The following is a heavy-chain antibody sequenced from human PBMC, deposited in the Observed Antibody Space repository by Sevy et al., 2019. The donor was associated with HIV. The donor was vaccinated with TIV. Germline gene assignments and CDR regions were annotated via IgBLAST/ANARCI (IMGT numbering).Heavy chain of an antibody. J-gene: IGHJ6*02. D-gene: IGHD5-18*01. V-gene: IGHV1-2*02. CDR2: INPKNDVT. Sequence: ASVKVSCKASGYSFTDYYMHWVRQAPGQGLEWMAWINPKNDVTNYAQKFQGRVTMTRDTSTSTAYMELTRLRCDDTAVYYCARARRVTTVYYYYGMDVWGQGTTVTVSS. CDR1: GYSFTDYY. CDR3: ARARRVTTVYYYYGMDV.